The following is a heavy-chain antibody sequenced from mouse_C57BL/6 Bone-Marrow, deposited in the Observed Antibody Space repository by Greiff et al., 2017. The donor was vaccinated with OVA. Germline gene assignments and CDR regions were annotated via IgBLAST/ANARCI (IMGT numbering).Heavy chain of an antibody. CDR2: ISSGGSYT. CDR1: GFTFSSYG. V-gene: IGHV5-6*01. J-gene: IGHJ3*01. Sequence: EVKVVESGGDLVKPGGSLKLSCAASGFTFSSYGMSWVRQTPDKRLEWVATISSGGSYTYYPDSVKGRFTISRDNAKNTLYLQMSSLKSEDTAMYYCARHEEGPFAYGGKGTLVTVSA. D-gene: IGHD3-3*01. CDR3: ARHEEGPFAY.